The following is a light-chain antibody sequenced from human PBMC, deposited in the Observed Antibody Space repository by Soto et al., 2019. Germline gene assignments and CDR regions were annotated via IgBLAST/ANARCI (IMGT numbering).Light chain of an antibody. CDR1: SSNIGAGCD. V-gene: IGLV1-40*01. J-gene: IGLJ1*01. Sequence: QSLLAQPPSVSGAPGQKVTISCTGSSSNIGAGCDLHWYQQLPGTAPKLLLYGNSNRPSGVPDRFSGSKSCTSASLAITGLQAEDEADYYCQSYDSSLSAYVFGTGTKGTVL. CDR3: QSYDSSLSAYV. CDR2: GNS.